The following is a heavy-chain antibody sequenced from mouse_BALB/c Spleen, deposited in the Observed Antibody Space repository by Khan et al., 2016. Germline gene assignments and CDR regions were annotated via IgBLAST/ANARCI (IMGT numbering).Heavy chain of an antibody. CDR3: ARGMITTFDY. D-gene: IGHD2-4*01. V-gene: IGHV3-2*02. CDR2: ISYSDRT. CDR1: GYSITSDYA. Sequence: EVQLQESGPGLVKPSQSLSLTCTVTGYSITSDYAWNWIRQFPGNKLEWMGYISYSDRTNYNPSLKSRISITRDTSKNQFFLQLNSVTTEDTATYYCARGMITTFDYWGQGTTLTVSS. J-gene: IGHJ2*01.